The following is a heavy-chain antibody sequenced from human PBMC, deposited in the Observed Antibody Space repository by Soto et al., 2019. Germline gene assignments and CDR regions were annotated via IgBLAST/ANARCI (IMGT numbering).Heavy chain of an antibody. CDR2: ISAYNGNT. J-gene: IGHJ4*02. V-gene: IGHV1-18*01. Sequence: QVQLVQSGAEVKKPGASVKVSCKASGYTFTNFGISWVRQAPGQGLEWMGWISAYNGNTNYAQKFQGRVTMTTDTSTSTAYMEVRSLRFDDTAVYYCASSLLVGYGLEGESDWGQGTLVTVSS. CDR1: GYTFTNFG. CDR3: ASSLLVGYGLEGESD. D-gene: IGHD5-18*01.